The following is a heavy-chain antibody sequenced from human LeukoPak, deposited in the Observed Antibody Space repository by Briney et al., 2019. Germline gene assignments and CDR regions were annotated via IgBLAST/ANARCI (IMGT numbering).Heavy chain of an antibody. J-gene: IGHJ5*02. CDR2: ISHNGST. V-gene: IGHV4-34*01. D-gene: IGHD3-9*01. CDR3: ARRRLRYHPGFDP. Sequence: GSLRLSCAASGFTFSSYAMSWVRQSPEKGLEWIGEISHNGSTSYSPSFKSRVTITVDASTNQFSLHVKSVSAADTAVYYCARRRLRYHPGFDPWGQGTLVTVSS. CDR1: GFTFSSYA.